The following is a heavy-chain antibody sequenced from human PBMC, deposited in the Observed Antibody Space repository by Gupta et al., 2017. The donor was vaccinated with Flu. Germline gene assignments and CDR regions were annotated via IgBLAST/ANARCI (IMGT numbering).Heavy chain of an antibody. J-gene: IGHJ5*02. CDR3: ARLLMVPHSTLNWFDP. V-gene: IGHV1-69*06. CDR2: IIVSFGTA. D-gene: IGHD2-8*01. Sequence: APGQGLEWMGGIIVSFGTANYAQKFQGRVTITADKSTSTAYMELSSLKSEDTAVYYCARLLMVPHSTLNWFDPWGQGTLVTVSS.